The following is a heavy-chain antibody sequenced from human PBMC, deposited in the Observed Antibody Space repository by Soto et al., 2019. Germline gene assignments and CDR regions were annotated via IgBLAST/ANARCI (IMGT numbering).Heavy chain of an antibody. V-gene: IGHV3-13*05. J-gene: IGHJ6*02. CDR1: GFTFRNYD. Sequence: EVQLVESGGGLVQPGGSLRLSCEASGFTFRNYDMHWVRQGTGKGLEWVSGISAAGDPDYADSVERRFTISRENAQNFFFLQMNSLRVGDTAVYYCARTDRDFYGLDVWGQGTRVIVSS. CDR2: ISAAGDP. CDR3: ARTDRDFYGLDV.